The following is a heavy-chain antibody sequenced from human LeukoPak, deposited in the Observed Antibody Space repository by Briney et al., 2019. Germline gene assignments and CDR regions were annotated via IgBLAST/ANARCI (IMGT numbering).Heavy chain of an antibody. J-gene: IGHJ3*02. D-gene: IGHD5-24*01. CDR2: ISSSSTHI. Sequence: GGSLRLSCAASGFTFSSYWMSWVRQAPGKGLEWVSSISSSSTHIYYADSVKGRFTISRDNAKNSLFLQMNSLRAEDTALYYCARVARDGYNPHDAFDIWGQGTMVTVSS. CDR3: ARVARDGYNPHDAFDI. V-gene: IGHV3-21*01. CDR1: GFTFSSYW.